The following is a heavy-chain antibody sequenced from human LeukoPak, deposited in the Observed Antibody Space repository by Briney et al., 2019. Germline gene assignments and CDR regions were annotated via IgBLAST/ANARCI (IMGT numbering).Heavy chain of an antibody. Sequence: SVTVSFTASGGTFTSYAISWVRQAPGQGIEWMGGIIPIFGTANYAQKFQGRVTITTDESTSTAYMELSSLRSEDTAVYYCARERIGYSSSWEFDYWGQGTLVTVSS. CDR3: ARERIGYSSSWEFDY. J-gene: IGHJ4*02. D-gene: IGHD6-6*01. V-gene: IGHV1-69*05. CDR1: GGTFTSYA. CDR2: IIPIFGTA.